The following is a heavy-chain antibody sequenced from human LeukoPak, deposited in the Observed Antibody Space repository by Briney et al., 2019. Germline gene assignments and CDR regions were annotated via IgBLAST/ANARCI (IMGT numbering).Heavy chain of an antibody. D-gene: IGHD5-18*01. CDR3: ARGDSYGALNYYYYYTDV. Sequence: PSETLSLTCTVSGGSVSSADYYWSWIRQPPGKGLEWIGYIYFTGSIYHNPSLRGRITISLDTSKNQFSPKLSSVTAADTAVYYCARGDSYGALNYYYYYTDVWGKGTTVTVSS. CDR1: GGSVSSADYY. CDR2: IYFTGSI. V-gene: IGHV4-30-4*01. J-gene: IGHJ6*03.